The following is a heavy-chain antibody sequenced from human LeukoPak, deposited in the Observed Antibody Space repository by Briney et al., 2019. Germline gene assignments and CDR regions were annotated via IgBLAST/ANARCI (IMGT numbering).Heavy chain of an antibody. CDR2: IRYDGSNK. V-gene: IGHV3-30*02. CDR1: GFTFSSYG. J-gene: IGHJ4*02. CDR3: AKAANYYDSSGYEY. Sequence: PGGSLRLSCAASGFTFSSYGMHCVRQAPGKGLEWVAFIRYDGSNKYYADSVKGRFTISRDNSKNTLYLQMNSLRAEDTAVYYCAKAANYYDSSGYEYWGQGTLVTVSS. D-gene: IGHD3-22*01.